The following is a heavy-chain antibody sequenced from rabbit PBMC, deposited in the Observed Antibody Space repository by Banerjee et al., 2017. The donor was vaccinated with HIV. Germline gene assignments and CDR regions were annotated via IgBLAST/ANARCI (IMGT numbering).Heavy chain of an antibody. Sequence: ELLEESGGDRVKPEGYLKLTWTASGFSFRNKYVLCWVRQAPGKGLEWIACINTSSGNTVYASWAKGRFTISKTSSSTVTLQMTSLTAADTATYFFARDLAGVIGCNFGLWGPGTLVTVS. J-gene: IGHJ4*01. CDR3: ARDLAGVIGCNFGL. CDR1: GFSFRNKYV. CDR2: INTSSGNT. D-gene: IGHD4-1*01. V-gene: IGHV1S45*01.